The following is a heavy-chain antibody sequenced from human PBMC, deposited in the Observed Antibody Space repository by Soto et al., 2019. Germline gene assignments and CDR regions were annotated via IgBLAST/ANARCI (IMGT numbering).Heavy chain of an antibody. CDR2: IIPIFGTA. Sequence: SVKVSCKASGGTFSSYAISWVRQAPGQGLEWMGGIIPIFGTANYAQKFQGRVTITADESTSTAYMELSSLRSEDTAVYYCARTRVGATSAFDYWGQGTLVTVSS. V-gene: IGHV1-69*13. CDR1: GGTFSSYA. J-gene: IGHJ4*02. CDR3: ARTRVGATSAFDY. D-gene: IGHD1-26*01.